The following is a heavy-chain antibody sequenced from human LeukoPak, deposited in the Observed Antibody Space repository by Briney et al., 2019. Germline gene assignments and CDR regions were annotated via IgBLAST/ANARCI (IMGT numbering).Heavy chain of an antibody. CDR1: GGSISNYY. Sequence: PSETLSLTCTVSGGSISNYYWSWIRQPPGKGLEWIGYIYYSGNTNYYPSLKSRVTISLDTSKNQFSLKLSSVTAADTAVYYCARDRSRNWGDAFDIWGQGTMVTVSS. J-gene: IGHJ3*02. CDR2: IYYSGNT. D-gene: IGHD7-27*01. V-gene: IGHV4-59*12. CDR3: ARDRSRNWGDAFDI.